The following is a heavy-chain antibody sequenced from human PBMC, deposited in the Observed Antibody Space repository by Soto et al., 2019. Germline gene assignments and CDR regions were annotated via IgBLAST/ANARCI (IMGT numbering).Heavy chain of an antibody. CDR3: ARVFKTMSFYYGMDV. CDR1: GGSINSGGYY. D-gene: IGHD3-22*01. Sequence: QVQLQESGPGLVKPSQTLSLICTVSGGSINSGGYYWSWIRQLPGKGLEWIGYIYYTGSTYYNPSPKCRXTXSVDTSANQSSLKLSSVTAADTAIYFCARVFKTMSFYYGMDVWGQGTAVAVSS. J-gene: IGHJ6*02. CDR2: IYYTGST. V-gene: IGHV4-31*03.